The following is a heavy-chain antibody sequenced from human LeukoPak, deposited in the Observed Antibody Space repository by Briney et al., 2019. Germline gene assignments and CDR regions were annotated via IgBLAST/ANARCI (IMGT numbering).Heavy chain of an antibody. CDR2: INHSGST. V-gene: IGHV4-34*01. Sequence: SETLSLTCAVYGGSFSGYYWSWIRQPPGKGLEWIGEINHSGSTNYNPSLKSRVTISVDTSKNQFSLKLSSVTAADTAVYYCASSVGEQRDYYWGQGTLVTVSS. D-gene: IGHD6-25*01. CDR3: ASSVGEQRDYY. J-gene: IGHJ4*02. CDR1: GGSFSGYY.